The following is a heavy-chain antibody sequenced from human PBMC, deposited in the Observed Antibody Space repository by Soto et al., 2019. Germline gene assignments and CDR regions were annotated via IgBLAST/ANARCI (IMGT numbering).Heavy chain of an antibody. Sequence: QVQLVQSGVEVKKPGASVKVSCKASGFTFSNYGISWVRQAPGQRLEWMGWISGSSGHTSYAQKVQARVTMTTDTSKSTAYMELRRLRSDDTAVYDCVRDKVMTIFVVVMGVFDYWGQGTLVAVSS. CDR1: GFTFSNYG. V-gene: IGHV1-18*01. D-gene: IGHD3-3*01. CDR2: ISGSSGHT. CDR3: VRDKVMTIFVVVMGVFDY. J-gene: IGHJ4*02.